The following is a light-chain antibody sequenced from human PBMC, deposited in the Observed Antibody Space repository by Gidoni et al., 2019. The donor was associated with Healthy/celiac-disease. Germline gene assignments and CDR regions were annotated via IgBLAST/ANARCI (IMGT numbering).Light chain of an antibody. J-gene: IGKJ3*01. CDR1: QSVSSN. CDR2: GAS. V-gene: IGKV3-15*01. Sequence: TVTTHPPATLSLSPGERATLSCRASQSVSSNLAWYQQKPGQAPRLLIYGASTRATGIPARFSGSGSGTEFTLTISSLQSEDFAVYYCQQYNNWPFTFGPGTKVDIK. CDR3: QQYNNWPFT.